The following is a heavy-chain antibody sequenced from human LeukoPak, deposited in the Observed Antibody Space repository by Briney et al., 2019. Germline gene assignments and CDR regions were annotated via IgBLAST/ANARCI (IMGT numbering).Heavy chain of an antibody. Sequence: SETLSLTCTVSGGSISSYYWSWIRQPPGKGLEWIGYIYYSGSTNYNPSLKSRVTISVDTSKNQFSLKLSSVTAADTAVYYCARGNEWFGEFDYYYYYMDVWGKGNPGHRLL. CDR3: ARGNEWFGEFDYYYYYMDV. V-gene: IGHV4-59*01. CDR2: IYYSGST. J-gene: IGHJ6*03. D-gene: IGHD3-10*01. CDR1: GGSISSYY.